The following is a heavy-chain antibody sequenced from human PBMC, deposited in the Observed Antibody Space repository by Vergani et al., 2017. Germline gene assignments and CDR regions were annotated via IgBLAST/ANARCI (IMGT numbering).Heavy chain of an antibody. J-gene: IGHJ4*02. CDR1: GGSISSYY. CDR2: IYYSGST. Sequence: QVQLQESGPGLVKPSETLSLTCTVSGGSISSYYWSWIRQPPGKGLEWIGYIYYSGSTNYNPSLKSRVTISVDTSKNQFSLKLSSVTAADTAGYYCARDHYYYGSGSDYWGQGTLVTVSS. V-gene: IGHV4-59*12. CDR3: ARDHYYYGSGSDY. D-gene: IGHD3-10*01.